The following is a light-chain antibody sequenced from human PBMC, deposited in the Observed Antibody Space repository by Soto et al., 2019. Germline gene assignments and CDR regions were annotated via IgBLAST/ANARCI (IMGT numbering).Light chain of an antibody. J-gene: IGKJ1*01. V-gene: IGKV3-11*01. CDR2: YAS. CDR3: QQRSDWGT. Sequence: EIVLTQSPATLSLSPGERATLSCRASQTVSTYIAWYQQKRAQSPRLLIYYASISTTGIPDRFTGRGSGTDFTTTISSLGAEDFAVYFFQQRSDWGTFGQGTRVEFK. CDR1: QTVSTY.